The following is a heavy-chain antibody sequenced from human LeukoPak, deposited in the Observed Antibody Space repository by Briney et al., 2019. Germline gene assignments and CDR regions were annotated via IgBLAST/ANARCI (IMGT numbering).Heavy chain of an antibody. D-gene: IGHD3-10*01. V-gene: IGHV4-59*12. J-gene: IGHJ4*02. Sequence: SETLSLTCAVYGGSFSGYYWSWIRQPPGKGLEWIAFIYYTGSTNYNPSLKSRVTISVDTSKNQFSLKLSSVTAADTAVYYCASAAYGSGSYSGDYWGQGTLVTVSS. CDR1: GGSFSGYY. CDR2: IYYTGST. CDR3: ASAAYGSGSYSGDY.